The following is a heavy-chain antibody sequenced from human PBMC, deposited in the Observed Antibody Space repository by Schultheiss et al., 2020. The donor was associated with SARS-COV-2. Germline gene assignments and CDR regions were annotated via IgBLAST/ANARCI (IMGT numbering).Heavy chain of an antibody. D-gene: IGHD5-18*01. V-gene: IGHV3-30-3*01. Sequence: GGSLRLSCAASGFTFSSHTMNWVRQAPGKGLEWVAVISYDGSTKYYADSVKGRFTISRDNSKDTLYLQMNSLRAEDTAVYYCARDVWYEEIQLWLVRPYYYYGMDVWGQGTTVTVSS. J-gene: IGHJ6*02. CDR1: GFTFSSHT. CDR3: ARDVWYEEIQLWLVRPYYYYGMDV. CDR2: ISYDGSTK.